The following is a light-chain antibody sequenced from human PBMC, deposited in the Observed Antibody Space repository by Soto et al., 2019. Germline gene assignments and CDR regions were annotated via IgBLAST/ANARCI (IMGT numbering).Light chain of an antibody. CDR1: SSDVGGHNY. J-gene: IGLJ1*01. V-gene: IGLV2-11*01. CDR2: SVS. CDR3: CSYAGSYTYV. Sequence: QLVLTQPRSVSGSPGQSVTISCTGTSSDVGGHNYVSWYQQHPGKAPKLMISSVSKRPSGVPDRFSGSKSGNTASLTISGLQAEDEADYYCCSYAGSYTYVFGTGTKLTVL.